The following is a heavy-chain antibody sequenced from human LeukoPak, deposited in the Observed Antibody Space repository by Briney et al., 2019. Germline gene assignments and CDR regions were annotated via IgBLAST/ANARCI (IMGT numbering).Heavy chain of an antibody. CDR2: LNPHSGGT. J-gene: IGHJ6*02. V-gene: IGHV1-2*02. Sequence: SVKVSCKASGYTLRDYYIYWVRQAPGQGLEWLGWLNPHSGGTNYAQKFQGRVTLTSDTSISTAYMELSPLTSDDTAIYYCARGLRIINGLDVWGQGTTVIVSS. D-gene: IGHD2-15*01. CDR1: GYTLRDYY. CDR3: ARGLRIINGLDV.